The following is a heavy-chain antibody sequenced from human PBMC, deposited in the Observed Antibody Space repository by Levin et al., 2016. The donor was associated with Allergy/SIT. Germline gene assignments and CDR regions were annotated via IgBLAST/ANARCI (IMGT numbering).Heavy chain of an antibody. D-gene: IGHD2-21*02. Sequence: VRQAPGKGLEWIGSIYYSGSTYYNPSLKSRVTISVDTSKNQFSLKLSSVTAADTAVYYCARGEAYCGGDCYPPFDYWGQGTLVTVSS. CDR3: ARGEAYCGGDCYPPFDY. CDR2: IYYSGST. V-gene: IGHV4-39*01. J-gene: IGHJ4*02.